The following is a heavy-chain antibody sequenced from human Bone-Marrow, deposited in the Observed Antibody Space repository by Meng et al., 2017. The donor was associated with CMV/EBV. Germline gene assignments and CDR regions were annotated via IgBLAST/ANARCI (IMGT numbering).Heavy chain of an antibody. D-gene: IGHD6-13*01. CDR3: AKDAPTSATTWYPFDS. V-gene: IGHV3-53*01. J-gene: IGHJ4*02. Sequence: GGSLRLSCAASGFTVSSNYMSWVRQAPGKGLEWVSVFYRGGSTYYADSVKGRFTISRVNSRNTLYLQMNSLRAEDTALYYCAKDAPTSATTWYPFDSWGQGTLVTVSS. CDR2: FYRGGST. CDR1: GFTVSSNY.